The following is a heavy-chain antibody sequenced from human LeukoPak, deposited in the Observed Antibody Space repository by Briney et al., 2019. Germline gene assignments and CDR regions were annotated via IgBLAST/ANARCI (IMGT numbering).Heavy chain of an antibody. D-gene: IGHD3-10*01. Sequence: SETLSLTCTVSGGSISSYYGSWIRQPPGKGLEGIGYIYYSGSTNYSPPRKSRVTISVDTSKNQFSLKLSSVTAADTAVYYCARDRNYYGSGTDWGQGTLVTVSS. J-gene: IGHJ4*02. V-gene: IGHV4-59*13. CDR3: ARDRNYYGSGTD. CDR1: GGSISSYY. CDR2: IYYSGST.